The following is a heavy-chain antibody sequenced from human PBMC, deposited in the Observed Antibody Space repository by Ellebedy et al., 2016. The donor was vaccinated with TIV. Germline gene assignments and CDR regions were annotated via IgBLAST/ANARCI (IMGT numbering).Heavy chain of an antibody. CDR3: ARSRRLGAFDY. V-gene: IGHV5-51*01. D-gene: IGHD3-16*01. J-gene: IGHJ4*02. CDR2: IYPGDSDT. Sequence: GGSLRLSCKGSGYTFTSYWIGWVRQMPGKGLEWMGIIYPGDSDTRYSPSFQGQVTISADKSISTAYLQWSSLKASDTAMYHCARSRRLGAFDYWGQGTLVTVSS. CDR1: GYTFTSYW.